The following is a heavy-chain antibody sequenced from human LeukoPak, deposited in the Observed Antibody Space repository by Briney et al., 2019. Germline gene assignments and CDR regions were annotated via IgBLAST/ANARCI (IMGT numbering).Heavy chain of an antibody. D-gene: IGHD3-22*01. CDR3: ASITHYYDSSGYLDY. V-gene: IGHV4-38-2*02. CDR1: GYSISSGYY. Sequence: PSETLSLTCTVSGYSISSGYYWGWIRQPPGKGLEWIGSIYHSGSTYYNPSLKSRVTISVDTSKNQFSLKLSSVTAADTAVYYCASITHYYDSSGYLDYWGQGTLVTVSS. CDR2: IYHSGST. J-gene: IGHJ4*02.